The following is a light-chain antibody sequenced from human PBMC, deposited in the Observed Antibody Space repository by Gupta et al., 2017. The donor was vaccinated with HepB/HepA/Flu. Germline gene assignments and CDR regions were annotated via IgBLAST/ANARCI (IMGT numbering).Light chain of an antibody. V-gene: IGLV2-11*01. Sequence: QSALTPPRSVSGSPGQSVTISCTGTSSDVGGYNYVSWYQQHPGKAPKLMIYDVSKRPAGVPDRFSGSKSGNTASLTISGLQAEDEADDYCCSYAGSYFYVFGTGTKVTVL. CDR2: DVS. CDR3: CSYAGSYFYV. CDR1: SSDVGGYNY. J-gene: IGLJ1*01.